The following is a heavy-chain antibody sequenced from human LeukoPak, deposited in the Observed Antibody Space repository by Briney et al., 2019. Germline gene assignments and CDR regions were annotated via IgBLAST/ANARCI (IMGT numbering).Heavy chain of an antibody. CDR2: IIPIFGTA. CDR3: ARDLLDIVATTGFDP. CDR1: GGTFSSYA. D-gene: IGHD5-12*01. V-gene: IGHV1-69*13. Sequence: GASVKVSCKASGGTFSSYAISWVRQAPGQGLEWMGGIIPIFGTANYAQKFQGRVTITADESTSTAYMELSSLRSEDTAVYYCARDLLDIVATTGFDPWGQGTLVTVSS. J-gene: IGHJ5*02.